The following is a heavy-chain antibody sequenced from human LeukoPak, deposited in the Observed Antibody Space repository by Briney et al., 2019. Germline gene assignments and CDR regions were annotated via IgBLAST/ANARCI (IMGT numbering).Heavy chain of an antibody. J-gene: IGHJ3*02. D-gene: IGHD6-6*01. CDR2: ISGSGGST. Sequence: PGGSLRLSCAASGFTFSSYGMSWVRQAPGKGLEWVSAISGSGGSTYYADSVKGRFTISRDNSKNTLYLQMNSLRAEDTAVYYCAKVEGVGSSSITYAFDIWGQGTMVTVSS. CDR1: GFTFSSYG. V-gene: IGHV3-23*01. CDR3: AKVEGVGSSSITYAFDI.